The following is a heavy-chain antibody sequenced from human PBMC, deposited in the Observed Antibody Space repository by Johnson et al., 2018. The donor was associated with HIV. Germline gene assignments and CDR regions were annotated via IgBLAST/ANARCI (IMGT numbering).Heavy chain of an antibody. CDR2: IRWDGAIT. Sequence: VESGGAVVQPGGSLRLSCAASGLTFDDYAMHWVRQVPGNGLEWVSLIRWDGAITHYADSVTGRFTISRDNSRNSLYLQMKSLRAEDTALYYLARAEIYEGRVGDFAFDLWGRGTMVTVAS. CDR3: ARAEIYEGRVGDFAFDL. J-gene: IGHJ3*01. V-gene: IGHV3-43D*03. D-gene: IGHD3-10*01. CDR1: GLTFDDYA.